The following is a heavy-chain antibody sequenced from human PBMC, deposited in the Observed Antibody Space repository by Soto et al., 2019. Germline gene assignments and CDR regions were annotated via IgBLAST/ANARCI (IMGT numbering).Heavy chain of an antibody. D-gene: IGHD1-26*01. CDR3: ARGKVDYFDY. CDR1: GYTFTSYD. Sequence: GASVKVSCKASGYTFTSYDINWVRQATGQGLEWMGWMNPNSGNTGHAQKFQGRVTMTRNTSISTAYMELSSLGSEDTAVYYCARGKVDYFDYWGQGTLVTVSS. V-gene: IGHV1-8*01. CDR2: MNPNSGNT. J-gene: IGHJ4*02.